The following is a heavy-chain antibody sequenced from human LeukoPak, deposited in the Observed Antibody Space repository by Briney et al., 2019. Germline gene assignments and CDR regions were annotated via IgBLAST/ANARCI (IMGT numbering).Heavy chain of an antibody. D-gene: IGHD6-6*01. J-gene: IGHJ6*03. V-gene: IGHV7-4-1*02. CDR1: GYTFTSYA. CDR2: INTNTGNP. Sequence: GASVKVSCKASGYTFTSYAMNWVRQAPGQGLEWMGWINTNTGNPTYAQGFTGRFVFSLDTSVSTAYLQISSLKAEDTAVYYCARDSSSYYYYYYYMDVWGKGTTVTVSS. CDR3: ARDSSSYYYYYYYMDV.